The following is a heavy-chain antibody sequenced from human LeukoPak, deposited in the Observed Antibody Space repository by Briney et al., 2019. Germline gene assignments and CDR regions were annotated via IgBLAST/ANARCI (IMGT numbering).Heavy chain of an antibody. D-gene: IGHD6-6*01. CDR1: NGSIISYY. V-gene: IGHV4-59*01. J-gene: IGHJ6*02. CDR3: VRDKVSVYYYGMDV. Sequence: SETLPLTCTVSNGSIISYYWSWIRQPPGKGLEWIGYIYYSGNTNYNPSLKSRVTISVDTSKNQFSLKLTSVTAADTAVYYCVRDKVSVYYYGMDVWGQGTTVIVTS. CDR2: IYYSGNT.